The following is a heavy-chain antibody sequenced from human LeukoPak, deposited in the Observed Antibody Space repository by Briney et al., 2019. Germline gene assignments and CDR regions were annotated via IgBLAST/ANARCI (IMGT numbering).Heavy chain of an antibody. D-gene: IGHD3-9*01. CDR3: TKVTDWRTGFDY. CDR1: GXTFSSYW. CDR2: IKQDGSEK. J-gene: IGHJ4*02. Sequence: GGSXRLSCAXSGXTFSSYWMSWVRQAPGKGLEGVANIKQDGSEKYYVDSVKGRFTISRDNAKNCLYLQMNSLRVEDTALYYCTKVTDWRTGFDYWGQGTLVTVSS. V-gene: IGHV3-7*03.